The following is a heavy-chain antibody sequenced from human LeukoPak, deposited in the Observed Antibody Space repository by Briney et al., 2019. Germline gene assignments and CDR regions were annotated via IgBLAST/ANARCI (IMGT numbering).Heavy chain of an antibody. J-gene: IGHJ4*02. CDR2: ISGNARRT. CDR3: AKMRSNLKLTETDF. D-gene: IGHD4-11*01. Sequence: PGGSLRLSCAASGFTFSTYAMSWVRQAPGKGLEWVSTISGNARRTYYADSVKGRFTISRDNSKNALYLQMTSLSAADTAVYYCAKMRSNLKLTETDFWGQGTLVTVSS. CDR1: GFTFSTYA. V-gene: IGHV3-23*01.